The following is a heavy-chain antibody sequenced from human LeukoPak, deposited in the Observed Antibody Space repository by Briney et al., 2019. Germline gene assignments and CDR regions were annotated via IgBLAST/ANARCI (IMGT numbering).Heavy chain of an antibody. J-gene: IGHJ4*02. Sequence: GGSLRLSCAASGFSFSSYWMTWVRQAPGKGLEWVANIKQEGSEKYYVDSVKGRFTISRDNAKNSLYLQMNNLRAEDTAVYHCARLVTTRFDYWGQGTLVTVSS. CDR1: GFSFSSYW. D-gene: IGHD2-21*02. CDR2: IKQEGSEK. CDR3: ARLVTTRFDY. V-gene: IGHV3-7*01.